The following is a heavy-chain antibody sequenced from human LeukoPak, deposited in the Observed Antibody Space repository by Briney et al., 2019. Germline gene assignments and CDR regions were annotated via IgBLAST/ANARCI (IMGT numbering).Heavy chain of an antibody. V-gene: IGHV3-23*01. Sequence: GGSLRLSCTASGFRFSDFWMHWARQAPGKGLEWVSSITDSGVSTFYADPLSGRFTISRDNSRNTLYLQMKNLRAADTATYYCAKMTDARGRYGSGSHWGQGTLVAVSS. CDR3: AKMTDARGRYGSGSH. CDR1: GFRFSDFW. J-gene: IGHJ4*01. D-gene: IGHD3-10*01. CDR2: ITDSGVST.